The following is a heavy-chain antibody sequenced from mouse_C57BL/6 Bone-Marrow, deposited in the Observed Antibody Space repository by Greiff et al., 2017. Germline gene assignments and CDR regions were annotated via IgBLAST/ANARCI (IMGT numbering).Heavy chain of an antibody. CDR1: GFNIKDDY. Sequence: EVQLQQSGAELVRPGASVKLSCTASGFNIKDDYMHWVKQRPEQGLEWIGWIDPADGDTEYAPKFQGKATITADTSSNTAYLQLSSLPSEDTAVYYWATPLTTVGSTDVDYWGQGTTLTVSS. V-gene: IGHV14-4*01. CDR2: IDPADGDT. CDR3: ATPLTTVGSTDVDY. D-gene: IGHD1-1*01. J-gene: IGHJ2*01.